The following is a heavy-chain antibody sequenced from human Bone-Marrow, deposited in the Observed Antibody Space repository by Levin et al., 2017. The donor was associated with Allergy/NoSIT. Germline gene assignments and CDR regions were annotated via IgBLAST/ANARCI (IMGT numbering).Heavy chain of an antibody. D-gene: IGHD4-23*01. CDR1: GYTFTSYG. J-gene: IGHJ6*02. V-gene: IGHV1-18*01. CDR2: ISAYNGNT. Sequence: GESLKISCKASGYTFTSYGISWVRQAPGQGLEWMGWISAYNGNTKYGQEFQGRLTMTTDTSRSTVYMEMRSLRSDDTAVYYCARDKDYAGNPYYYYDMDVWGQGTTVTVSS. CDR3: ARDKDYAGNPYYYYDMDV.